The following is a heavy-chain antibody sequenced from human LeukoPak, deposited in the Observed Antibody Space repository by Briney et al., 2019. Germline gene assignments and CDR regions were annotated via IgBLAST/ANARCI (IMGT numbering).Heavy chain of an antibody. CDR2: ISSSGSTI. Sequence: GGSLRLSCAASRFTFSSYEMNWVRQAQGKGMEWVSYISSSGSTIYYADSVKGRFTNSRDNAKNSLYLQMNSLRAEDTAVYYCARGRVAVAGIFYWGQGTLVTVSS. D-gene: IGHD6-19*01. V-gene: IGHV3-48*03. CDR3: ARGRVAVAGIFY. CDR1: RFTFSSYE. J-gene: IGHJ4*02.